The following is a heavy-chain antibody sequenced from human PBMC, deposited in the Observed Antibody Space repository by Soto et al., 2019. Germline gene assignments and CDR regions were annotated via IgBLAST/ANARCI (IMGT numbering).Heavy chain of an antibody. CDR2: IVPVFGTP. D-gene: IGHD2-2*02. J-gene: IGHJ4*02. CDR3: ARWAGYCSSNYCYTAFDY. Sequence: QVQLVQSGAEVKKPGSSVKVSCKASGGTFSNFAISWVRQAPGQGLEWMGGIVPVFGTPNYAQKFHGRVTITADESTSTDYMELSSLRSEDTAVYYCARWAGYCSSNYCYTAFDYWGQGTLVTVSS. V-gene: IGHV1-69*01. CDR1: GGTFSNFA.